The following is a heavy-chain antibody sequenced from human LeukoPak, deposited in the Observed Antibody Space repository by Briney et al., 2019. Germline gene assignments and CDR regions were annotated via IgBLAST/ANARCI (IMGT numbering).Heavy chain of an antibody. CDR2: INPNSGGT. J-gene: IGHJ4*02. Sequence: ASVKVSCKASGYTFTVYYMHWVRQAPGQGLEWMGWINPNSGGTNYAQKFQGRVTMTRDTSISTAYMELSRLRSDDMAVYYCARDISSSWYEPINYWGQGTLVTVSS. V-gene: IGHV1-2*02. CDR1: GYTFTVYY. CDR3: ARDISSSWYEPINY. D-gene: IGHD6-13*01.